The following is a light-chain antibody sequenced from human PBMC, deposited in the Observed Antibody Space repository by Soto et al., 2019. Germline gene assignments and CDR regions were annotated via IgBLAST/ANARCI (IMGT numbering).Light chain of an antibody. CDR3: QHYGSSPPMYT. Sequence: EIVLTQSPGTLSLSPGERATLSCRASQSVSTTYLGWYQQKPGQAPRLLVYGTSRSATGIPDRFSGSGSGTDFTLTISSLEPEDFAVYYCQHYGSSPPMYTFGQGTKLEIK. CDR1: QSVSTTY. V-gene: IGKV3-20*01. J-gene: IGKJ2*01. CDR2: GTS.